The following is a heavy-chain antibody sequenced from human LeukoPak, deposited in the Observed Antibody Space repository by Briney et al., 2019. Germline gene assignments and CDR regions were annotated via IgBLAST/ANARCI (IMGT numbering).Heavy chain of an antibody. CDR1: GFAFSSYW. CDR2: IKQDGSEK. V-gene: IGHV3-7*01. D-gene: IGHD4-17*01. Sequence: GGSLRLSCAGSGFAFSSYWMSWVRQAPGKGLEWVANIKQDGSEKYYVDSVKGRFTISRDNAKNSLYLQMNSLRAEDTAVYYCARDDSDYGDYERFDYWGQGTLVTVSS. J-gene: IGHJ4*02. CDR3: ARDDSDYGDYERFDY.